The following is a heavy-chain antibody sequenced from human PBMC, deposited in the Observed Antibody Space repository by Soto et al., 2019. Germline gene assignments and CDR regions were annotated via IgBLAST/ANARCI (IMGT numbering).Heavy chain of an antibody. CDR1: GYTFTSYA. Sequence: QVQLVQSGAEVKKPGASVKVSCKASGYTFTSYAMHWVRQAPGQRLEWMGWINAGNGNTKYSQKFQGRVTITRDTSASTAYMELSSLRSEDTAVYYCARGEGVQGFGVINHYYYYYGMDVWGQGTTVTVSS. CDR3: ARGEGVQGFGVINHYYYYYGMDV. V-gene: IGHV1-3*01. J-gene: IGHJ6*02. D-gene: IGHD3-3*01. CDR2: INAGNGNT.